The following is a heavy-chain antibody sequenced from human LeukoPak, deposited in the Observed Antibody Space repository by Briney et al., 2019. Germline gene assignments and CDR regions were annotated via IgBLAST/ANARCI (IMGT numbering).Heavy chain of an antibody. D-gene: IGHD6-19*01. V-gene: IGHV3-33*08. CDR2: IWYDGSNK. J-gene: IGHJ4*01. CDR1: GFVFTSYW. CDR3: ARASTRVVTVSITVAGTVDC. Sequence: PGGSLRLSCAASGFVFTSYWMSWVRQAPGKGLEWVAVIWYDGSNKYYADSVKGRFTISRDNSNNTLYLQMNSLRAEDTAVYYCARASTRVVTVSITVAGTVDCWGQEPWSPSPQ.